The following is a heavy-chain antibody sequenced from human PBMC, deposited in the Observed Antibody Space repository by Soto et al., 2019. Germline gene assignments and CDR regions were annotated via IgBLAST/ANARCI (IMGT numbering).Heavy chain of an antibody. J-gene: IGHJ6*02. CDR3: ESDCSSHTCYRQGGMDV. D-gene: IGHD2-2*02. V-gene: IGHV3-30-3*01. CDR1: GFSLNSYA. Sequence: GGSLRLSCAASGFSLNSYAMHWVRQAPGKGLEWVAVISYDGSNKFNGDSVKGRFTISRDNSKNTVYLQMDSLRTEDTAVYYCESDCSSHTCYRQGGMDVWGQGTTVTVS. CDR2: ISYDGSNK.